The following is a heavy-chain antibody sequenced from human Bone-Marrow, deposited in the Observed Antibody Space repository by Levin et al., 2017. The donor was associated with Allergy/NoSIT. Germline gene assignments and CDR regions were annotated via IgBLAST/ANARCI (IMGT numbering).Heavy chain of an antibody. Sequence: GGSLRLSCAASGLSFTTYGMHWVRQAPGKGLEWVAFISFDGVNKYYGDSAKGRFTISRENSKNPLNLQMDSLTTEDNAVYYGAKGTGYDWLRCFYFDHWGQGTLVTVSS. CDR2: ISFDGVNK. CDR3: AKGTGYDWLRCFYFDH. D-gene: IGHD5-12*01. J-gene: IGHJ4*02. V-gene: IGHV3-30*18. CDR1: GLSFTTYG.